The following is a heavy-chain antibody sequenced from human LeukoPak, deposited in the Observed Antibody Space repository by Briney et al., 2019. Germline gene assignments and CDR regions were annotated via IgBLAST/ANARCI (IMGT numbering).Heavy chain of an antibody. CDR2: IIPIFGTA. J-gene: IGHJ3*02. Sequence: GASVKVSCKASGGTFSSYAISWVRQAPGQGLEWMGGIIPIFGTANYAQKFQGRVTITADESTSTGYMELSSLRSEDTAVYYCAREPRSSSKEGAFDIWGQGTMVTVSS. D-gene: IGHD6-6*01. CDR3: AREPRSSSKEGAFDI. CDR1: GGTFSSYA. V-gene: IGHV1-69*13.